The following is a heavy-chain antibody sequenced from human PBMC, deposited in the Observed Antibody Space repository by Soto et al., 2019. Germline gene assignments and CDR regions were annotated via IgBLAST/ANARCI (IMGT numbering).Heavy chain of an antibody. V-gene: IGHV3-9*01. J-gene: IGHJ6*02. CDR2: ISWNSGSI. Sequence: EVQLVESGGGLVQPGRSLRLSCAASGFTFDDYAMHWVRQAPGKGLEWVSGISWNSGSIGYADSVKGRFTISRDNAKNSLYLQMNRLRAEDTALYYCAKGAPLGYCSGGSCYSYGMDVWGQGTTVTVSS. D-gene: IGHD2-15*01. CDR1: GFTFDDYA. CDR3: AKGAPLGYCSGGSCYSYGMDV.